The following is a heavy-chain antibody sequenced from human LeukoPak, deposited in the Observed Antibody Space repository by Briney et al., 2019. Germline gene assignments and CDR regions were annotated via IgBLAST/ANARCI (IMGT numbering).Heavy chain of an antibody. CDR3: ARVRDYDYVWGRREDAFDI. CDR1: GFTFDDYA. Sequence: PGGSLRLSCAASGFTFDDYAMHWVRHAPGEGLEWVSRINSVGSSTNYADSVKGRFTISRDNAKNMLYLQMNSLRAEDTAVYYCARVRDYDYVWGRREDAFDIWGRGTMVTVSS. J-gene: IGHJ3*02. V-gene: IGHV3-74*01. CDR2: INSVGSST. D-gene: IGHD3-16*01.